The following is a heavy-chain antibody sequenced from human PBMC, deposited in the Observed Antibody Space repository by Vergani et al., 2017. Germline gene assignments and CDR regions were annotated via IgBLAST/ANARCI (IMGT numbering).Heavy chain of an antibody. D-gene: IGHD2-2*01. CDR1: GYTFTSYT. J-gene: IGHJ5*02. Sequence: QVQLVQSGAEVKKPGASVKVSCKASGYTFTSYTMHWVRQAPGQRLEWMGWSNAGNGNTKYSQEFQGRVTMTRDTSTSTVYMELSSLRSEDTAVYYCARDSRYCSSTSCYVGRDWFDPWGQGTLVTVSS. V-gene: IGHV1-3*02. CDR2: SNAGNGNT. CDR3: ARDSRYCSSTSCYVGRDWFDP.